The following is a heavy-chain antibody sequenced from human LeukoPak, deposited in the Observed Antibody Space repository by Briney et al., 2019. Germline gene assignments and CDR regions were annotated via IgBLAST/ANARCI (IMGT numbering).Heavy chain of an antibody. CDR3: ARGRSSGWGANFDY. CDR1: GGSFSGYY. J-gene: IGHJ4*02. CDR2: IYTSGST. V-gene: IGHV4-59*10. D-gene: IGHD6-19*01. Sequence: SETLSLTSADHGGSFSGYYWSWIRQPAGKGLEWIGRIYTSGSTNYNPSLKSRVTMSVDTSKNQFSLKLSAVTAADTAVYYCARGRSSGWGANFDYWGQGTLVTVSS.